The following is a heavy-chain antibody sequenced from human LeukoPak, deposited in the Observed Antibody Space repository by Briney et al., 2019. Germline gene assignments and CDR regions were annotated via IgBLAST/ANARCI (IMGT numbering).Heavy chain of an antibody. CDR1: GGTFSSYA. CDR2: IIPIFGTA. Sequence: SVKVSCKASGGTFSSYAISWVRQAPGQGLEWMGGIIPIFGTANYAQKFQGRVTITADKSTSTAYMELSSLRSEDTAVYYCARESTVTTGAFDIWGQGTMVTVSS. D-gene: IGHD4-11*01. CDR3: ARESTVTTGAFDI. V-gene: IGHV1-69*06. J-gene: IGHJ3*02.